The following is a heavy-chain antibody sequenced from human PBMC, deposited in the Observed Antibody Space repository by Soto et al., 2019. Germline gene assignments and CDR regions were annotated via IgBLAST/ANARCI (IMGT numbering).Heavy chain of an antibody. J-gene: IGHJ4*02. V-gene: IGHV1-8*01. CDR2: MNPNSGNT. Sequence: ASVKVSCKASGDTFTSYDNNWVRQATGQGLEWMGWMNPNSGNTGYAQKFQGRVTMTRNTSISTAYMELSSLRSEDTAVYYCARGKGGKFFSSSLYYWGQGTLVTVSS. D-gene: IGHD6-6*01. CDR1: GDTFTSYD. CDR3: ARGKGGKFFSSSLYY.